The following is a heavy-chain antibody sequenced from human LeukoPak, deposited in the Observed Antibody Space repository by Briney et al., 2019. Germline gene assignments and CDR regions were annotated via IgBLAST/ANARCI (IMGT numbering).Heavy chain of an antibody. Sequence: GESLKISCKGSGYNFTSYWIGWVRQMPGKGLEWMGIIYPGDSDTRYSPSFQGQVTISADKSISTASLQWSSLKASDTAMYYCARLLRNIAAAVYYFDYWGQGTLVTVSS. V-gene: IGHV5-51*01. CDR2: IYPGDSDT. J-gene: IGHJ4*02. CDR1: GYNFTSYW. CDR3: ARLLRNIAAAVYYFDY. D-gene: IGHD6-13*01.